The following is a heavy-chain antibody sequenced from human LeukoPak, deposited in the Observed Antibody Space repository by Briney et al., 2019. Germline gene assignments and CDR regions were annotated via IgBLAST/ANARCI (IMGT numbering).Heavy chain of an antibody. CDR3: AKEAAAGTGPFDY. D-gene: IGHD6-13*01. V-gene: IGHV3-21*04. CDR1: GFTFSSYS. Sequence: GALRLSCAASGFTFSSYSMNWVRQAPGKGLEWVSSISSSSSYIYYADSVKGRFTISRDNAKNSLYLQMNSLRAEDTAVYYCAKEAAAGTGPFDYWGQGTLVTVSS. CDR2: ISSSSSYI. J-gene: IGHJ4*02.